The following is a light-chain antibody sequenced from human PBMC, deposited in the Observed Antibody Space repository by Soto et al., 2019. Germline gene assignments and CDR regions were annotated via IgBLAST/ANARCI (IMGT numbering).Light chain of an antibody. CDR3: LQYNDYPGK. V-gene: IGKV1-5*01. Sequence: DIQMTQSPSTLSASVGDTVTITCRATQSFSRFLAWFQQKPGRAPNLLIFDASTLQSGVPSRFSGSESGTEFTLTISSLQPDDLETYYCLQYNDYPGKFGKGPKVDI. J-gene: IGKJ1*01. CDR1: QSFSRF. CDR2: DAS.